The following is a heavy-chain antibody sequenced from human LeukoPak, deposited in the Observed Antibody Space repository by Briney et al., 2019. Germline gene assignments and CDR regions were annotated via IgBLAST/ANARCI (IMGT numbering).Heavy chain of an antibody. V-gene: IGHV4-4*07. D-gene: IGHD6-19*01. CDR2: IYTSGST. J-gene: IGHJ6*03. CDR1: GGSISSYY. CDR3: ARDSGWPYYYYYYMDV. Sequence: SETLSLTCTVSGGSISSYYWSWIRQPAGKGLEWIGRIYTSGSTNYNPSLKSRVTMSVDTSKNQFSLKLSSVTAADTAVYYCARDSGWPYYYYYYMDVWGKGTTVTTSS.